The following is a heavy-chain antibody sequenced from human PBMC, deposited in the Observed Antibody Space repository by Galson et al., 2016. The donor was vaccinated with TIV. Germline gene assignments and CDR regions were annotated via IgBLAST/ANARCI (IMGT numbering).Heavy chain of an antibody. CDR1: GYTFNYYA. CDR3: ARDRLIYGLATDTLDS. V-gene: IGHV1-3*01. Sequence: SVKVSCKASGYTFNYYAIHWVRQAPGQRLEWMGWINAGNGNTKYSQTFQGRVTITTDTSATTAYMELTSLRSEDTAVYYCARDRLIYGLATDTLDSWGQGTMVTVSS. CDR2: INAGNGNT. D-gene: IGHD3/OR15-3a*01. J-gene: IGHJ3*02.